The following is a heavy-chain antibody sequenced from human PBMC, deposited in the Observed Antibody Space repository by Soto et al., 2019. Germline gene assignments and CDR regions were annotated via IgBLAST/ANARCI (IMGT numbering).Heavy chain of an antibody. CDR3: TKDISAGGADI. D-gene: IGHD6-25*01. J-gene: IGHJ3*02. CDR2: IGWNSDRI. Sequence: EVQLVESGGGFVQPGRSLRLSCAASGSTSVDYAMHWVRQVPGKGLEWVSGIGWNSDRIDYADSVKGRFTTSRDNARNSLYLQMICLRPEESSLYYCTKDISAGGADIWGQGTMVTVPS. V-gene: IGHV3-9*02. CDR1: GSTSVDYA.